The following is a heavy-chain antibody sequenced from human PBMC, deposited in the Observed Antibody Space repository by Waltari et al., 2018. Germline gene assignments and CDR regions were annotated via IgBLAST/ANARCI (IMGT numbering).Heavy chain of an antibody. V-gene: IGHV3-72*01. CDR1: GFIFADHY. J-gene: IGHJ1*01. D-gene: IGHD3-22*01. CDR2: IANRANSYIT. CDR3: VRGGYYYDSNGGYFQF. Sequence: VQLVESGGGLVHPGGSLRVSCVVSGFIFADHYMDWLRQAPGKAPEWVGRIANRANSYITEYPASMKGRFTISREDSKNLLFLQMTDLKSEDTAIYYCVRGGYYYDSNGGYFQFWGRGTLVTVSS.